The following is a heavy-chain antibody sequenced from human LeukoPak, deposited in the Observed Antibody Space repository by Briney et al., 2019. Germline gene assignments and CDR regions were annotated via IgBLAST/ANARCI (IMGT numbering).Heavy chain of an antibody. CDR1: GFTVSSNY. Sequence: GGSLRLPCAASGFTVSSNYMSWVRQAPGKGLEWVSVIYSGGSTYYADSVKGRFTISRDNSKNTLYLQVNSLRAEDTAVYYCARVFPTQYYYDSSGYLDYWGQGTLVTVSS. J-gene: IGHJ4*02. V-gene: IGHV3-53*01. CDR3: ARVFPTQYYYDSSGYLDY. D-gene: IGHD3-22*01. CDR2: IYSGGST.